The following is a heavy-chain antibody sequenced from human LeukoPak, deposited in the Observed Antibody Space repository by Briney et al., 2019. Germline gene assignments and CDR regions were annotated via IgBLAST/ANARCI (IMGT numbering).Heavy chain of an antibody. V-gene: IGHV4-59*08. CDR2: IHYSGST. CDR3: ARGGKITMVRGVIGVWFDP. J-gene: IGHJ5*02. CDR1: GGSISSYY. D-gene: IGHD3-10*01. Sequence: PSETLSLTCTVSGGSISSYYWSWIRQPPGKGLEWIGYIHYSGSTNYNPSLKSRVTISVDTSKNQFSLKLSSVTAADTAVYYCARGGKITMVRGVIGVWFDPWGQGTLVTVSS.